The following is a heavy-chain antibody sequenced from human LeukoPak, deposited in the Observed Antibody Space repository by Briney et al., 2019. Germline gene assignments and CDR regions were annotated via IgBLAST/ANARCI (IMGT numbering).Heavy chain of an antibody. D-gene: IGHD4-17*01. CDR1: GYTFTGYY. V-gene: IGHV1-2*02. CDR2: ISPNSGAT. J-gene: IGHJ4*02. Sequence: GASVKVSCKASGYTFTGYYMHWVRQAPGQGLEWMGWISPNSGATNYAQKFQGRVTMTRDTSISTAYMELSRLRSDDTAVYYCAREEDYGATFVYWGQGTLVTVSS. CDR3: AREEDYGATFVY.